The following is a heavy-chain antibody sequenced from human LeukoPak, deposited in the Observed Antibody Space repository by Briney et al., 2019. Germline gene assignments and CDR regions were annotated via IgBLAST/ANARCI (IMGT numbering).Heavy chain of an antibody. Sequence: SETLSLTCTVSGGSITSSSYYWGWIRQPPGKGLEWIGSIYYSGNTYYNPSLKSRVTISVDTSKNQFSLRLSSVTAADTAVYYCARRSPNSISLGGWRLRSKYYFDYWGQGTLVTVSS. CDR2: IYYSGNT. J-gene: IGHJ4*02. CDR1: GGSITSSSYY. D-gene: IGHD2-21*01. CDR3: ARRSPNSISLGGWRLRSKYYFDY. V-gene: IGHV4-39*07.